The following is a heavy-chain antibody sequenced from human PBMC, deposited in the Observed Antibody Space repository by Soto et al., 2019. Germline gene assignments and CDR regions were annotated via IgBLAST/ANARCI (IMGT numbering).Heavy chain of an antibody. Sequence: ASVKVSCKASGYTFTGYYMHWVRQAPGQGLEWMGWINPNSGGTNYAQKFQGWVTMTRDTSISTAYMELSRLRSDDTAVYYCARVGGGWLPRQYDFWSGYYESYFDNWGQETLVTVSA. CDR3: ARVGGGWLPRQYDFWSGYYESYFDN. CDR1: GYTFTGYY. CDR2: INPNSGGT. V-gene: IGHV1-2*04. D-gene: IGHD3-3*01. J-gene: IGHJ4*02.